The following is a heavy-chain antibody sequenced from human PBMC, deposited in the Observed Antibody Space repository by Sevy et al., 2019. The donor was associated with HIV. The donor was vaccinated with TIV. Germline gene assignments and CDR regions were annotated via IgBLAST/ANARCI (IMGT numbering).Heavy chain of an antibody. Sequence: SEILSLSCSVSGGSIRNYYWSWIRQPPGKGLEWIGYIYYSGSTNYNPSLKSRVTISVDTSKKQFSLKLSSVTAADTAVYYCARESIAAAGDFDYWGQGTLVTVSS. CDR3: ARESIAAAGDFDY. CDR1: GGSIRNYY. J-gene: IGHJ4*02. CDR2: IYYSGST. V-gene: IGHV4-59*01. D-gene: IGHD6-13*01.